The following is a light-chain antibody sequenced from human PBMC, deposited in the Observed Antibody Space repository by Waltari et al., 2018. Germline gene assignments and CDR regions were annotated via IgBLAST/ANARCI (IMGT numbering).Light chain of an antibody. CDR3: CSYAGSNTVL. CDR2: EGS. Sequence: QSALTQPASVSGSPGQSITISCTGTSSXXXXXXXXXWYQQHPGKAPKLTIYEGSKRSSGVSNRFSGSKSGNTSSLTISGLQADDEADYYCCSYAGSNTVLFGGGTKLTVL. J-gene: IGLJ2*01. V-gene: IGLV2-23*01. CDR1: SSXXXXXXX.